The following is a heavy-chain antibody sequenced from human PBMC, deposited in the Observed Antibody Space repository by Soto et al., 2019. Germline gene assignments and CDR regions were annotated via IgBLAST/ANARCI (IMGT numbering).Heavy chain of an antibody. J-gene: IGHJ6*02. Sequence: SVSVSCKSSGVTFTSSAVQWVRQARGQRLEWIGWIVVGSGNTNYAQKFQERVTITRDMSTSTAYMELSSLRSEDTAVYYCAATTPTYYYYGMDVWGQGTTVTVSS. CDR2: IVVGSGNT. CDR3: AATTPTYYYYGMDV. D-gene: IGHD4-4*01. V-gene: IGHV1-58*01. CDR1: GVTFTSSA.